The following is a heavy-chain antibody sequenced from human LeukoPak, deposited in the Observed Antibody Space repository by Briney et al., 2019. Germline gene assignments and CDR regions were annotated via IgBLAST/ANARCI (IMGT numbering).Heavy chain of an antibody. CDR2: ISYDGANK. D-gene: IGHD2-15*01. V-gene: IGHV3-30-3*01. Sequence: SGGSLGLSCAASGFTFSSYDMYWVRQAPGKGLECVAVISYDGANKYYADSVKGRFTISRDNSKNTLYLQLNSLRAEDTAVYYCARDGAYCAGGSCHSYNAFDICGQETGVSVSS. J-gene: IGHJ3*02. CDR1: GFTFSSYD. CDR3: ARDGAYCAGGSCHSYNAFDI.